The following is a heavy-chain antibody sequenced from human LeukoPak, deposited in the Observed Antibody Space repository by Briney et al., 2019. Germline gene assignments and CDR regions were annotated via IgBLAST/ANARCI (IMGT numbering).Heavy chain of an antibody. CDR1: GGSFSGYY. V-gene: IGHV4-34*01. J-gene: IGHJ4*02. Sequence: PSETLSLTCAVYGGSFSGYYWSWIRQPPGKGLEWIGEINHSGSTNYNPSLKGRVTISVDTSKNQFSLKLSSVTAADTAVYYCARMGSYDYVWGSYRYFYYFDYWGLGTLVTVSS. D-gene: IGHD3-16*02. CDR3: ARMGSYDYVWGSYRYFYYFDY. CDR2: INHSGST.